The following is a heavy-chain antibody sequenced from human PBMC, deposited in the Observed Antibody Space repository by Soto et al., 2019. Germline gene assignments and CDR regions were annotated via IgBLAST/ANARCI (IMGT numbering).Heavy chain of an antibody. V-gene: IGHV5-10-1*01. Sequence: PGESLKISCKGSGYSFTSYWISWVRQMPGKGLEWMGRIDPSDSYTNYSPSFQGHVTISADKSISTAYLQWSSLRASDTAMYYCAASRQQLPYYGMDVWGQGTTVTVSS. D-gene: IGHD6-13*01. CDR1: GYSFTSYW. J-gene: IGHJ6*02. CDR3: AASRQQLPYYGMDV. CDR2: IDPSDSYT.